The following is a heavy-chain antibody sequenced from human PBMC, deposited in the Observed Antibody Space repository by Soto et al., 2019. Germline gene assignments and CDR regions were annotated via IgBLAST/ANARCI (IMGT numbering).Heavy chain of an antibody. CDR2: IIPIFGTA. Sequence: KPGSXVXXSXKXXXGTFSSXXXSXXXXXXGXGLXWMGGIIPIFGTANYAQKFQGRVTITADESTSTAYMELSSLRSEDTAVYYCARPYGSGSYYHFDYWGQGTLVTVSS. CDR3: ARPYGSGSYYHFDY. V-gene: IGHV1-69*01. D-gene: IGHD3-10*01. J-gene: IGHJ4*02. CDR1: XGTFSSXX.